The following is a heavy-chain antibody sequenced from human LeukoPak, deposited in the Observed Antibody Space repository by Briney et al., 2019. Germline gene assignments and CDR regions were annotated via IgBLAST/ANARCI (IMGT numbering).Heavy chain of an antibody. CDR1: GGSISTYY. J-gene: IGHJ4*02. CDR2: IYHSGST. Sequence: PSGTLSLTCTVSGGSISTYYWSWIRQPPGKGLEWIGYIYHSGSTKYNPSLKSRVTISVDTFKNQFSLKLSSVTAADTAVYYCARDGYSGNDGLWGQGTLVTVSS. CDR3: ARDGYSGNDGL. V-gene: IGHV4-59*01. D-gene: IGHD5-12*01.